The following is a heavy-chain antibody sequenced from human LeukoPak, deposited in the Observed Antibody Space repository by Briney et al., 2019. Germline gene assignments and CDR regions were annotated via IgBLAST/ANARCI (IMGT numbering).Heavy chain of an antibody. Sequence: ASVKVSCKASGYSFTTFGITWVRQAPGQGLEWMGWISAYNGNTNYAQKLQGRVTMTTDTSTSTVYMELSSLRSEDTAFYYCATDHSMANTAWWFDPWGQGTLVTVSS. V-gene: IGHV1-18*01. CDR3: ATDHSMANTAWWFDP. CDR1: GYSFTTFG. CDR2: ISAYNGNT. J-gene: IGHJ5*02. D-gene: IGHD5-24*01.